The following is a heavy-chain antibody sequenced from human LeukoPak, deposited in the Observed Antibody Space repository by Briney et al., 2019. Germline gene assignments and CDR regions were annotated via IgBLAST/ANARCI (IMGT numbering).Heavy chain of an antibody. CDR3: ARVRDSNNWGGAFDI. Sequence: ASVKVSCKASGYTFATSSISWVRQAPGQRPEWMGWISPNNGNTQYAQNVQGRVTMTTGTSTSTAYMELKTLRSDDTAVYYCARVRDSNNWGGAFDIWGQGTMVTVSS. J-gene: IGHJ3*02. CDR1: GYTFATSS. CDR2: ISPNNGNT. V-gene: IGHV1-18*04. D-gene: IGHD6-13*01.